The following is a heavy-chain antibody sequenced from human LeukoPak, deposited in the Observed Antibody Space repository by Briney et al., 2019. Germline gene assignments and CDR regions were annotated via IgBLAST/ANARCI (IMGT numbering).Heavy chain of an antibody. D-gene: IGHD4-17*01. CDR3: ARDGDDYGDSYYFDY. CDR1: GGSISSYY. Sequence: PSETLSLTCTVSGGSISSYYWSWIRQPPGKGVEWIGYIYYSGRTNYNPSLKSRVTISVDTSKNQFSLKLSSVTAADTAVYYCARDGDDYGDSYYFDYWGQGTLVTVSS. J-gene: IGHJ4*02. V-gene: IGHV4-59*01. CDR2: IYYSGRT.